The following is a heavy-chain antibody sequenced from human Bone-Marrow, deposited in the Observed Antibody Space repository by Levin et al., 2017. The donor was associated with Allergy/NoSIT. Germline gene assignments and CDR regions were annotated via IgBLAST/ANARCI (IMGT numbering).Heavy chain of an antibody. CDR2: ISSDGGSA. J-gene: IGHJ4*02. V-gene: IGHV3-64*01. CDR3: ARERSGGIIDY. Sequence: GGSLRLSCAASGFTFSSYALHWVRQAPGKGLESVSAISSDGGSAYYANSVKGRFTISRDNSKNTLYLQMGSLRAEDMTMYYCARERSGGIIDYWGQGTLVTVSS. D-gene: IGHD2-15*01. CDR1: GFTFSSYA.